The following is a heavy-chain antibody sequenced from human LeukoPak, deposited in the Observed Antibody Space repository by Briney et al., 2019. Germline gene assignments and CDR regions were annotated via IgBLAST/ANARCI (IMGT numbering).Heavy chain of an antibody. D-gene: IGHD6-13*01. V-gene: IGHV3-23*01. J-gene: IGHJ4*02. CDR1: GLTFSSYG. Sequence: GGSLRLSCAASGLTFSSYGMSWVRQAPGKGLEWVSSFSGSGGRTYFADSVKGRFTISRDNSKNTLYLQMNSLRAEDTAVYYCAKARRSRYSSSWSLDYWGQGTLVTVSS. CDR3: AKARRSRYSSSWSLDY. CDR2: FSGSGGRT.